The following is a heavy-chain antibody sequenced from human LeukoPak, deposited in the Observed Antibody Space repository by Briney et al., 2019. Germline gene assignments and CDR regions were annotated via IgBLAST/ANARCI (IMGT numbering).Heavy chain of an antibody. J-gene: IGHJ3*02. CDR2: IYSGGST. D-gene: IGHD3-22*01. CDR1: GFTVSSNY. Sequence: GGSLRLSCAASGFTVSSNYMSWVRQAPGKGLEWVSVIYSGGSTYYADSVKGRFTISRDNSKNTLYLQMNSLRAEDTAVYYCARESLGSYKTVVIVARGHDAFDMWGQGTMVTVSS. V-gene: IGHV3-53*01. CDR3: ARESLGSYKTVVIVARGHDAFDM.